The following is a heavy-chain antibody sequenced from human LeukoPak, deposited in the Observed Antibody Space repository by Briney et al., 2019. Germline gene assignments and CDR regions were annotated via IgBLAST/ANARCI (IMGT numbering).Heavy chain of an antibody. Sequence: GGSLRLSCAASGFTFRSYYMNWVRQAPGKGLEWVSSISSSSSYIYYADSVKGRFTTSRDNSKNTLYLQMNSLRAEDTAVYYCAKDRYQGVVVVITKLDYWGQGTLVTVSS. V-gene: IGHV3-21*01. CDR2: ISSSSSYI. D-gene: IGHD3-22*01. CDR3: AKDRYQGVVVVITKLDY. CDR1: GFTFRSYY. J-gene: IGHJ4*02.